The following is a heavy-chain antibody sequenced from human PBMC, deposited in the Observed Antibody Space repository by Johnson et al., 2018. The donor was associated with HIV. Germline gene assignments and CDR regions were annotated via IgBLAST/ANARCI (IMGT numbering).Heavy chain of an antibody. CDR3: ARDSPRIVGVPDAFDI. CDR2: ISSSGSTI. J-gene: IGHJ3*02. Sequence: MLLVESGGGVVQPGGSLRLSCAASGLTFSSYGMHWVRQAPGKGLEWVSYISSSGSTIYYADSVKGRFTISRDNSKNTLHLQMNSLRAEDTAVYYCARDSPRIVGVPDAFDIWGQGTMVTVSS. V-gene: IGHV3-48*01. D-gene: IGHD1-26*01. CDR1: GLTFSSYG.